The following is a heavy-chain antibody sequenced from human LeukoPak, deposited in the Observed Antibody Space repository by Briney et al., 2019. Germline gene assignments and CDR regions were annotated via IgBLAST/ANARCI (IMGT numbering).Heavy chain of an antibody. V-gene: IGHV3-30-3*01. CDR2: ISYDGSNI. Sequence: GGSLRLSCAASGFTFSSYVMHWVRQAPGKGLEWVAVISYDGSNIYYADSVKGRFTISRDNSKNTLNLQMNSLRAEDTAVYHCARDGPGITVAGYFDYWGQGTLVTVSS. J-gene: IGHJ4*02. D-gene: IGHD6-19*01. CDR3: ARDGPGITVAGYFDY. CDR1: GFTFSSYV.